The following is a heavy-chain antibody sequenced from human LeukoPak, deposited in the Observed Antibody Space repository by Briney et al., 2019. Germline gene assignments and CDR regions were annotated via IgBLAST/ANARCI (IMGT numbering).Heavy chain of an antibody. Sequence: PSETLSLTCAVYGGSFSGYYWSWIRQPPGKGLEWIGEINHSGSTNYNPSLKSRVTISVDTSKNQFSLKLSSVTAADTAVYYCVYDYVWGSYRYTDYWGQGTLVTVSS. CDR3: VYDYVWGSYRYTDY. CDR1: GGSFSGYY. J-gene: IGHJ4*02. D-gene: IGHD3-16*02. V-gene: IGHV4-34*01. CDR2: INHSGST.